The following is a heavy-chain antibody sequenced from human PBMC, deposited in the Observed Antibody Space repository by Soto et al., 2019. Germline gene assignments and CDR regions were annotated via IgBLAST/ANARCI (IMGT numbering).Heavy chain of an antibody. D-gene: IGHD3-3*01. CDR2: INHSGST. V-gene: IGHV4-34*01. CDR1: GGSFSGYY. J-gene: IGHJ6*02. CDR3: ARGRLGPPGITIFGVVIPPYGMDV. Sequence: PSETLSLTCAVYGGSFSGYYWSWIRQPPGKGLEWIGEINHSGSTNYNPSLKSRVTISVDTSKNQFSLKLSSVTAADTAVYYCARGRLGPPGITIFGVVIPPYGMDVWGQGTTVT.